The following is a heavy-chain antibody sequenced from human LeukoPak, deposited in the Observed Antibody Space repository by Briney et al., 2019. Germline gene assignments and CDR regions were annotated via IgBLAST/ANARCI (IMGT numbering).Heavy chain of an antibody. CDR2: IIPIFGTA. D-gene: IGHD5-24*01. J-gene: IGHJ6*02. V-gene: IGHV1-69*13. CDR1: GGTFSSYA. Sequence: GASVKVSCKASGGTFSSYAISGVRQAPGQGLEWMGGIIPIFGTANYAQKFQGRVTITADESTSTAYMELSSLRSEDTAVYYCARVSGGWLQFTRLYYYGMDVWGQGTTVTVSS. CDR3: ARVSGGWLQFTRLYYYGMDV.